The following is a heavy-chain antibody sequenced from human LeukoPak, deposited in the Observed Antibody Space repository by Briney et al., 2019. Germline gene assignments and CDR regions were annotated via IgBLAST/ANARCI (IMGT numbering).Heavy chain of an antibody. CDR2: INQDGSEK. CDR3: ARGPRAYKYYSSWYFDY. CDR1: GFTFTTYW. D-gene: IGHD6-13*01. Sequence: GESLRLSCAASGFTFTTYWMSWVRQAPGKGLEWVANINQDGSEKYFVDSVKGRFTISRDNAKNSLYLQMNSLRAEDTAVYYCARGPRAYKYYSSWYFDYWGQGTLVTVSS. J-gene: IGHJ4*02. V-gene: IGHV3-7*01.